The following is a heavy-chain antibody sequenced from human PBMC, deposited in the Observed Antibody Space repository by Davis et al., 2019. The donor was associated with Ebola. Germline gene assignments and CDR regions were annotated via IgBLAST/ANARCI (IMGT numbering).Heavy chain of an antibody. CDR3: ARLGRGMNGMDV. V-gene: IGHV1-69*13. J-gene: IGHJ6*02. CDR2: IIPIFGTA. D-gene: IGHD6-13*01. CDR1: GYTFTSYA. Sequence: SVKVSCKASGYTFTSYAISWVRQAPGQGLEWMGGIIPIFGTANYAQKFQGRVTITADESTSTAYMELSSLRSEDTAVYYCARLGRGMNGMDVWGQGTTVTVSS.